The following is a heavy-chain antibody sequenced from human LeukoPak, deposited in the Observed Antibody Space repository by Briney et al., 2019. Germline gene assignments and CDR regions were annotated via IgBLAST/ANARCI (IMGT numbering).Heavy chain of an antibody. V-gene: IGHV4-31*03. J-gene: IGHJ5*02. CDR2: IYYSGST. D-gene: IGHD7-27*01. CDR3: ARAGAPHWGSVRFDP. Sequence: SETLSLTCTVSGGSITSGGYYWSWIRQHPGKGLEWIGYIYYSGSTYYNPSLKSRLTISLDTSKNQFSLKLSSVTVADTAVYYCARAGAPHWGSVRFDPWGQGTLVTVSS. CDR1: GGSITSGGYY.